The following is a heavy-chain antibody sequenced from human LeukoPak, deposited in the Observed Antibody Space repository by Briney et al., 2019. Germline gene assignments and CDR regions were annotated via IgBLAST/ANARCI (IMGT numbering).Heavy chain of an antibody. CDR3: ARRGFQLVYDY. V-gene: IGHV3-11*04. CDR2: IDLSGNVK. D-gene: IGHD2-2*02. Sequence: PGGVPGPSLAASGFIFSDYYMSLVRQAPGKGLEWLSYIDLSGNVKYYVDSVKGRFTISRDNAKNSLHLQMDSLRAEDTAVYYCARRGFQLVYDYWGQGILVTVSS. CDR1: GFIFSDYY. J-gene: IGHJ4*02.